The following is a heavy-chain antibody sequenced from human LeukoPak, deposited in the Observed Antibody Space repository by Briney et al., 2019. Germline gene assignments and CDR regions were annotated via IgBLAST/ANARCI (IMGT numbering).Heavy chain of an antibody. D-gene: IGHD4-17*01. CDR3: ARDPNGDYIGTFDM. CDR2: ISGSGGST. V-gene: IGHV3-23*01. J-gene: IGHJ3*02. Sequence: GGSLRLSCAASGFTFTSYAMRWVRQAPGKGLEWVSSISGSGGSTQYADSVQGRFAISRDNSKSTLYLQMNSLRVEDTAMYFCARDPNGDYIGTFDMWGRGTMVSVSS. CDR1: GFTFTSYA.